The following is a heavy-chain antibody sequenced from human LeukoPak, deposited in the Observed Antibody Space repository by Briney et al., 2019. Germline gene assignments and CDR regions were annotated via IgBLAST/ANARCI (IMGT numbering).Heavy chain of an antibody. CDR3: ARAGYGDPHFDF. CDR1: GFAFSTYA. CDR2: IWYDGSNK. V-gene: IGHV3-33*01. Sequence: PGGSLRLPCAASGFAFSTYAMYWVRQAPGKGREWVAAIWYDGSNKYYGDSVKGRFTISRDNSKNTLYLQMNSLRAEDTAAYYCARAGYGDPHFDFWGQGTLVTVSS. D-gene: IGHD4-17*01. J-gene: IGHJ4*02.